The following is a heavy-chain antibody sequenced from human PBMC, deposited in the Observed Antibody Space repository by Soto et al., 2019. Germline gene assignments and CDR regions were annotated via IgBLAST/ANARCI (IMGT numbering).Heavy chain of an antibody. Sequence: QVQLQESGPGLVRPSETLSLTCTVSGDSITNYQWSWIRQSPEKGLEWIGYIFNSGNTVYNPSVKRRLTISADSSRNQFSLKLTSVTAADTAIYYCAGDIRSGSYRFDYWGQGALVTVFS. D-gene: IGHD1-26*01. J-gene: IGHJ4*02. CDR1: GDSITNYQ. V-gene: IGHV4-4*09. CDR3: AGDIRSGSYRFDY. CDR2: IFNSGNT.